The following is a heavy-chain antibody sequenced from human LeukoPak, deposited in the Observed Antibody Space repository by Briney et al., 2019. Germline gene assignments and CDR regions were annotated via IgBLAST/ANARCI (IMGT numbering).Heavy chain of an antibody. D-gene: IGHD3-3*01. CDR1: GGSISSYY. CDR2: VYYSGST. CDR3: ARGDDFLSGYSFGY. V-gene: IGHV4-59*01. J-gene: IGHJ4*02. Sequence: KTSETLSLTCTVSGGSISSYYWSWIRQPPGKGLEWIGYVYYSGSTDYNPSLKSRVTISVDTSKNQFSLKLTSVTAADTAVYYCARGDDFLSGYSFGYWGQGTLVTVSS.